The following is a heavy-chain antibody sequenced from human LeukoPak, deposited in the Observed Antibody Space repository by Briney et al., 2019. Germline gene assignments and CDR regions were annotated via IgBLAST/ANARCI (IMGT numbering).Heavy chain of an antibody. CDR1: GGTFSRYT. V-gene: IGHV1-69*10. D-gene: IGHD3-10*01. Sequence: SVKVSCKASGGTFSRYTVSWVRQAPGHGVGWMGGIIPILGIANYAQKFQGRVTITADKSTSTAYMELSSLRSEDTAVYYCERERFSRWFDPWGQGTLVTVSS. J-gene: IGHJ5*02. CDR3: ERERFSRWFDP. CDR2: IIPILGIA.